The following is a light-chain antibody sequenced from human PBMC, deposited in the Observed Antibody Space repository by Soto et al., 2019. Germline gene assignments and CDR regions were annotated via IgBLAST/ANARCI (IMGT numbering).Light chain of an antibody. Sequence: QPVLTQSPSASASLGASVKLTCTLSSGHSTYAIAWHQQQPEKGPRYLMKPNSDGSHSKGDGIPDRFSGSSSGAERYLTISSLLSEDEADYYCQTWGTGPWVFGGGTKVTVL. J-gene: IGLJ3*02. V-gene: IGLV4-69*01. CDR3: QTWGTGPWV. CDR1: SGHSTYA. CDR2: PNSDGSH.